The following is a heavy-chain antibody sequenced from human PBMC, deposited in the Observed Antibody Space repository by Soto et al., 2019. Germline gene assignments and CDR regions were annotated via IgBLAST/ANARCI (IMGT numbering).Heavy chain of an antibody. CDR3: ARPYYESGGSHYFEY. D-gene: IGHD3-22*01. CDR1: GYSFTTHW. CDR2: IYPGDSDA. J-gene: IGHJ4*02. V-gene: IGHV5-51*01. Sequence: GESLKISCKASGYSFTTHWIAWVRQMPGKGLEWMGLIYPGDSDARYSPSFQGQVTMSADKSISTAYLQWSSLRASDTAMYYCARPYYESGGSHYFEYWGQGTLVTVSS.